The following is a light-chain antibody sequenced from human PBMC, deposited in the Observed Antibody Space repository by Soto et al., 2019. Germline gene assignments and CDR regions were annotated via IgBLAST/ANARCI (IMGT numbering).Light chain of an antibody. Sequence: EIVLTQSPGTLSLSPGERATLSCRASQSVSISYLAWYQQKPGQAPRLLVYGASSRATGIPDRFSGSGSGTDFTLTISRLEPEDFAVYYCQQYHSSSTFGQGTKVEIE. CDR2: GAS. CDR1: QSVSISY. J-gene: IGKJ1*01. V-gene: IGKV3-20*01. CDR3: QQYHSSST.